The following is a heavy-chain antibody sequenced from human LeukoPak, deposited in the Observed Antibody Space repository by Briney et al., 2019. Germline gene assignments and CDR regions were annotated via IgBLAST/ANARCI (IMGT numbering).Heavy chain of an antibody. D-gene: IGHD3-22*01. CDR1: GDSVSSNSAA. J-gene: IGHJ5*02. CDR3: ARVVHYYDSSGYYSGNWFDP. CDR2: TYYRSKWYN. Sequence: SQTLSLTCAISGDSVSSNSAAWNWIRQSPSRGLEWLGRTYYRSKWYNDHAVSVKSRITINPDTSKNQFSLQLNSVTPEDTAVYYCARVVHYYDSSGYYSGNWFDPWGQGTLVTVSS. V-gene: IGHV6-1*01.